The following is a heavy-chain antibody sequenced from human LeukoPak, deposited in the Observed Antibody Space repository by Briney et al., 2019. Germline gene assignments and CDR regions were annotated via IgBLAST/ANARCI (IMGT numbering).Heavy chain of an antibody. J-gene: IGHJ6*03. V-gene: IGHV1-2*02. Sequence: ASVKVSCKASGYTFTGYYMHWVRQAPGQGLEWMGWINPNSGGTNYAQKFQGRVTMTRDTSISTAYMELSRLRSDDTAVYYCARFVLMKDYYYYYMDVWGKGTTVTISS. D-gene: IGHD2-8*01. CDR1: GYTFTGYY. CDR3: ARFVLMKDYYYYYMDV. CDR2: INPNSGGT.